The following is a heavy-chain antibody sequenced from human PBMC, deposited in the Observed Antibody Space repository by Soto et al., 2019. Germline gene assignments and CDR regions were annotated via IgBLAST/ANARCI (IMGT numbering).Heavy chain of an antibody. CDR3: ARVGYYDSSGYYYFDY. J-gene: IGHJ4*02. CDR2: IYHSGST. CDR1: GGSISSYY. Sequence: PSETLSLTCTVSGGSISSYYWSWIRQPPGKGLEWIGYIYHSGSTNYNPSLKSRATISVDTSKNQFSLKLTSVTAADTAVYYCARVGYYDSSGYYYFDYWGQGTLVTVSS. V-gene: IGHV4-59*01. D-gene: IGHD3-22*01.